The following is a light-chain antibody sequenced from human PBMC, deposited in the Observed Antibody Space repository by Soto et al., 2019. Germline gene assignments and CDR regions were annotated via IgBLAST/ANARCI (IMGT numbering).Light chain of an antibody. J-gene: IGLJ2*01. CDR1: SSDVGGCNY. CDR2: DVS. Sequence: SLPPGQSITISCTGTSSDVGGCNYVSWYQQHPGKAPKLMIYDVSNRPSGVSNRFSGSKSGNTASLTISGLQAEDEADYYCSSYTSSTTPVVFGGGTKVTVL. V-gene: IGLV2-14*03. CDR3: SSYTSSTTPVV.